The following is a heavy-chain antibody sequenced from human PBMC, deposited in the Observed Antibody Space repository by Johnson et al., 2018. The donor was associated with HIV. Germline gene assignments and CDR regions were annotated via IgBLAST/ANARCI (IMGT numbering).Heavy chain of an antibody. Sequence: QVQLVESGGGLVQPGGSLRLSCAASGFTFSSYGMHWVRQAPGKGLEWVAFIRYDGSNKYYADSVKGRFTISRDNSKNTLYLQMNSLRAEDTAVYYCARKGDAFDIWGQGTKVTVSS. CDR2: IRYDGSNK. CDR1: GFTFSSYG. V-gene: IGHV3-30*02. J-gene: IGHJ3*02. CDR3: ARKGDAFDI.